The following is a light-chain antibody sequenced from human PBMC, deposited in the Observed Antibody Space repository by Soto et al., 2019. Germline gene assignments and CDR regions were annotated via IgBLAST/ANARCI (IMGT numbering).Light chain of an antibody. CDR3: QQYGSSPLT. CDR1: QSVSSSY. CDR2: GAS. J-gene: IGKJ4*01. Sequence: EIVLTQYPGTMSLSPGERATLSCRASQSVSSSYLAWYQQKPGQAPRLLIYGASSRATGIPDRFSGRGSGKDFTLTISRLDPEDFAVYYCQQYGSSPLTFGGGTKVELK. V-gene: IGKV3-20*01.